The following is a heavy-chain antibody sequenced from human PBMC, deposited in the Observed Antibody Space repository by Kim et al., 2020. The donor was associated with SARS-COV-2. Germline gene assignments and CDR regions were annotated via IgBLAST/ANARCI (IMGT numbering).Heavy chain of an antibody. Sequence: EGSLRLSCAASGFTFSSYAMHWVRQAPGKGLEWVAVISYDGSNKYYADSVKGRFTISRDNSKNTLYLQMNSLRAEDTAVYYCASNPGYSSSWYPAHWGQGTLVTVSS. CDR2: ISYDGSNK. CDR1: GFTFSSYA. D-gene: IGHD6-13*01. J-gene: IGHJ4*02. CDR3: ASNPGYSSSWYPAH. V-gene: IGHV3-30-3*01.